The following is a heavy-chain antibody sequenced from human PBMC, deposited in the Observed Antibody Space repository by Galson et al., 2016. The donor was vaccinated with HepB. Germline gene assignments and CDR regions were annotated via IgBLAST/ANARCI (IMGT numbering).Heavy chain of an antibody. Sequence: PALVKPTQTLTLTCTFSGFSLSTHGVGVGWIRQPPRKALEWLALVYWDDDKRYSPSLRTRLTITKDTSKNQVVLTVTNMDPVDTGTYYCAHRRRRLVHGGSYEYFIDSWGQGTLVTVSS. V-gene: IGHV2-5*02. CDR1: GFSLSTHGVG. CDR3: AHRRRRLVHGGSYEYFIDS. J-gene: IGHJ4*02. CDR2: VYWDDDK. D-gene: IGHD3-22*01.